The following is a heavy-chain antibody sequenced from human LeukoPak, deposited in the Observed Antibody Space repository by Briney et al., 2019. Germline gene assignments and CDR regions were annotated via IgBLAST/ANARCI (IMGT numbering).Heavy chain of an antibody. Sequence: GGSLRLSCAASGFTFSSYAMGWVRQMPGKGLEWMGIIYPGDSDTRYSPSFQGQVTMSADKSINTAYLQWSSLKASDTAMYYCARRQGCSSTSCPPDSWGQGTLVTVSS. CDR2: IYPGDSDT. CDR1: GFTFSSYA. D-gene: IGHD2-2*01. J-gene: IGHJ4*02. V-gene: IGHV5-51*01. CDR3: ARRQGCSSTSCPPDS.